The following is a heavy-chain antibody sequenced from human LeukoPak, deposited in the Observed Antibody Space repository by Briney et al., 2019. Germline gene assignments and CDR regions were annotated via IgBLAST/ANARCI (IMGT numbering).Heavy chain of an antibody. CDR1: GYTFTSYA. D-gene: IGHD2-2*01. Sequence: GASVKVSCKASGYTFTSYAIHWVRQAPGQRLEWMAWINADNGNTKYSQNFQGRVTVTRDTSASTVHMELSSLRSEDTAVYYCARTCPGSSCYHIYWGQGTLVTVSS. V-gene: IGHV1-3*01. J-gene: IGHJ4*02. CDR3: ARTCPGSSCYHIY. CDR2: INADNGNT.